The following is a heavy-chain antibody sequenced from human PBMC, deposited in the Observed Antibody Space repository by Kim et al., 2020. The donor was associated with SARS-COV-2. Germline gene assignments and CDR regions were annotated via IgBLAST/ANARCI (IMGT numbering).Heavy chain of an antibody. D-gene: IGHD2-2*01. CDR2: ISGSGGST. J-gene: IGHJ4*02. V-gene: IGHV3-23*01. CDR1: GFTFSSYA. CDR3: AKDPQRVVPAALHY. Sequence: GGSLRLSCSASGFTFSSYAMSWVRRAPGKGLEWVSAISGSGGSTYYADSVKGRFTISRDTSMHTLYLQMNSLRAEDPSVYYCAKDPQRVVPAALHYWGQ.